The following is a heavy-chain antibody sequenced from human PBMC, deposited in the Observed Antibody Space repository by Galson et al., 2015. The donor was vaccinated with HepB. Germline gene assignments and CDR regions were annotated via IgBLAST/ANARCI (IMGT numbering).Heavy chain of an antibody. D-gene: IGHD3-10*02. CDR3: ARDRYFVRGVIGY. CDR2: IKQDGSEK. V-gene: IGHV3-7*01. J-gene: IGHJ4*02. Sequence: SLRLSCAASGFTFSSYWMSWVRQAPGKGLEWVANIKQDGSEKYYVDSVKGRFTISRDNAKNSLYLHMNSLRAEDTAVYYCARDRYFVRGVIGYWGQGTLVTVSS. CDR1: GFTFSSYW.